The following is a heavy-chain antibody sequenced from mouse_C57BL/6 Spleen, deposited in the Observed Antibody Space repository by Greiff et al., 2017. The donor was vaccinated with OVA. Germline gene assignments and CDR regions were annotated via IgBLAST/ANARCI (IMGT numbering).Heavy chain of an antibody. CDR3: ARALYYGYAMDY. V-gene: IGHV1-18*01. Sequence: VQLQQSGPELVKPGASVKIPCKASGYTFTDYNMDWVEQSHGKSLEWIGDINPNNGGTIYNQKFKGKATLTVDKSSSTAYMELRSLTSEDTAVYYCARALYYGYAMDYWGQGTSVTVSS. CDR1: GYTFTDYN. CDR2: INPNNGGT. J-gene: IGHJ4*01. D-gene: IGHD1-1*01.